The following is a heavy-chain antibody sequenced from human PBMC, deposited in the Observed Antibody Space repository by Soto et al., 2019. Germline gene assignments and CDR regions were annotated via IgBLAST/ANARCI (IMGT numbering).Heavy chain of an antibody. CDR3: ARDYTGSYF. V-gene: IGHV3-73*02. Sequence: EVQLVESGGGLVQPGGSLTLSCATSGFTFSGSTIHWVRQASGKGLEWVGRTRSKTYSYATAYAASVKGRFTISRDDSQSTAYLKMNSLKTEDTAVYYCARDYTGSYFWGQGTLVTVSS. J-gene: IGHJ4*02. D-gene: IGHD1-26*01. CDR2: TRSKTYSYAT. CDR1: GFTFSGST.